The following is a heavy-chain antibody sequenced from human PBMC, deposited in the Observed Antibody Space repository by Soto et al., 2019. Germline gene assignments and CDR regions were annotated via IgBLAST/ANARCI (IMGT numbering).Heavy chain of an antibody. CDR2: VSYNGGNK. CDR1: GFIFNNYA. CDR3: ARGSYGDYIAY. V-gene: IGHV3-30*01. Sequence: QVQLVESGRGVVQPGRSLRLSCAASGFIFNNYALHWVRQAPGQGLKWVAVVSYNGGNKYYADSVRGRFTISRDNSKNILFLQIDSLRVEDTAVYFCARGSYGDYIAYWGQGILVTVSS. J-gene: IGHJ4*02. D-gene: IGHD3-16*01.